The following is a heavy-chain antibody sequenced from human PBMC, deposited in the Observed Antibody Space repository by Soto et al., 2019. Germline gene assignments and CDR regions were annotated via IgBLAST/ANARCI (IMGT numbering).Heavy chain of an antibody. CDR1: GFTFGDYA. CDR2: IRSKAYGGTT. Sequence: GGSLRLSCTASGFTFGDYAMSWVRQAPGKGLEWVGFIRSKAYGGTTEYAASVKGRFTISRDDSKSIAYLQMNSLKTEDTAVYYCTRVREGGSYGADYYYMDVWGKGTTVTVSS. J-gene: IGHJ6*03. V-gene: IGHV3-49*04. CDR3: TRVREGGSYGADYYYMDV. D-gene: IGHD1-26*01.